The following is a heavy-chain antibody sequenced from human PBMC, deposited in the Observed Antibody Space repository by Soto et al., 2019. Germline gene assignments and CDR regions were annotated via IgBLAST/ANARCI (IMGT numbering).Heavy chain of an antibody. CDR1: GYTFATYW. J-gene: IGHJ3*02. V-gene: IGHV5-51*01. Sequence: GESLKISCKASGYTFATYWIGWVRQLPGKGLEWMGIIYPGDSDTRYSPSFQGQVTISADKSISTAYLQWSSLKASDTAMYYCARPNITGTTLDAFDIWGQGTMVTVSS. D-gene: IGHD1-20*01. CDR2: IYPGDSDT. CDR3: ARPNITGTTLDAFDI.